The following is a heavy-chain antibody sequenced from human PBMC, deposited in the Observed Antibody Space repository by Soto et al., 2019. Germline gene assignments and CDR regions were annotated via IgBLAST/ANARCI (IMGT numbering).Heavy chain of an antibody. CDR1: GGTFSSYT. D-gene: IGHD3-10*01. CDR2: IIPILGIA. J-gene: IGHJ6*02. Sequence: QVQLVQSGAEVKKPGSSVKVSCKAYGGTFSSYTISWVRQAPGQGLEWMGRIIPILGIANYAQKFQGRVTITADKSTSTAYMELSSLSSEDTAVYYCARFRGSYGMDVWGHGTTVTVSS. CDR3: ARFRGSYGMDV. V-gene: IGHV1-69*02.